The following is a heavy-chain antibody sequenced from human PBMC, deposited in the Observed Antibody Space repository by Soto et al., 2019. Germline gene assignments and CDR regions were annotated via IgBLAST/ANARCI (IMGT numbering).Heavy chain of an antibody. CDR3: ARDPSKYTSGWYGIHF. CDR2: ISYDGTNK. Sequence: GGSLRLSCAASVFMFSAYAMLWVRQAPGKGLEWVAAISYDGTNKYYADSIKGRFTISRDNSANTLFLQVNSLRREDTAMYYCARDPSKYTSGWYGIHFWGHGNPVPVSS. J-gene: IGHJ4*01. D-gene: IGHD6-19*01. CDR1: VFMFSAYA. V-gene: IGHV3-30*04.